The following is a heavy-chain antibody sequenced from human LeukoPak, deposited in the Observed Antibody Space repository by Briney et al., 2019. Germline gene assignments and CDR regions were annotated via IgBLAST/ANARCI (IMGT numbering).Heavy chain of an antibody. D-gene: IGHD6-19*01. CDR2: IRSSGGYT. J-gene: IGHJ2*01. V-gene: IGHV3-23*01. CDR3: ASLEGYYSSGWYWYFDL. Sequence: GGSLRLSCAASGFTFSGFTFTNYAMSWVRQAPGKGLEWNSHIRSSGGYTDYADSVKGRFTISRDNSKNTLYLQMNSLRAEDTAVYYCASLEGYYSSGWYWYFDLWGRGTLVTVSS. CDR1: GFTFSGFTFTNYA.